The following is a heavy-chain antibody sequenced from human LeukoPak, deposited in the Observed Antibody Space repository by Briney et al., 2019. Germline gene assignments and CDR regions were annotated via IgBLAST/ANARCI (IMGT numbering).Heavy chain of an antibody. CDR1: GGFLTSSNSH. V-gene: IGHV4-39*07. Sequence: PSETLSLTCTVSGGFLTSSNSHWGWIRQPPGKGLEWVGTIYYSGSTYYKSSLKSRVTISVDTSKNQFSLKVSSVTAADTAVYYCARVFDSGSQAYFYYTYVWGKERTVTIFS. J-gene: IGHJ6*03. CDR2: IYYSGST. CDR3: ARVFDSGSQAYFYYTYV. D-gene: IGHD3-10*01.